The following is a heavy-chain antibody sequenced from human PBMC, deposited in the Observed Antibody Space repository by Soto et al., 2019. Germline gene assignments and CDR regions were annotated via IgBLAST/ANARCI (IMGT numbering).Heavy chain of an antibody. D-gene: IGHD4-17*01. V-gene: IGHV3-33*01. Sequence: QVQLVESGGGVVQPGRSLRLSCAASGFAFSSYGMHWVRQAPGKGLEWVAVIWYDGSNKYYADSVKGRFTISRDNSKNTLYLQMNSLRAEDTAVYFCARDTTTVITGIIDYWGQGTLVTVSS. J-gene: IGHJ4*02. CDR3: ARDTTTVITGIIDY. CDR2: IWYDGSNK. CDR1: GFAFSSYG.